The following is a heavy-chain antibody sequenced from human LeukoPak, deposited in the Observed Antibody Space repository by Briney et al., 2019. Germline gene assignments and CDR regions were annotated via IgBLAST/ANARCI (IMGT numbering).Heavy chain of an antibody. Sequence: GESLKISCKGSGYSFTSYWIGWVRQLPGKGLEWMGIIYPGDSDTRYSPSFQGQVTISADKSISTAYLQWSSLKASDTAMYYCARHGKYGGQVARGGWFDPWSQGTLVTVSA. D-gene: IGHD1-26*01. V-gene: IGHV5-51*01. J-gene: IGHJ5*02. CDR3: ARHGKYGGQVARGGWFDP. CDR1: GYSFTSYW. CDR2: IYPGDSDT.